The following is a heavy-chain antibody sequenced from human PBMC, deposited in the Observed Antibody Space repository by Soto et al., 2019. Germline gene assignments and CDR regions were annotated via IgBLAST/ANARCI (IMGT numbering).Heavy chain of an antibody. Sequence: EVQLVESGGGLVQPGGSLRLSCAASGFTFSSYWMSWVRQAPGKGLEWVANIKQDGSEKYYVDSVKGRFTISRDNAKNSLYLQMNSRRAEDTAVYYCARGVRVVPRPLGYWGQGTLVTVSS. V-gene: IGHV3-7*01. J-gene: IGHJ4*02. CDR3: ARGVRVVPRPLGY. CDR2: IKQDGSEK. CDR1: GFTFSSYW. D-gene: IGHD3-22*01.